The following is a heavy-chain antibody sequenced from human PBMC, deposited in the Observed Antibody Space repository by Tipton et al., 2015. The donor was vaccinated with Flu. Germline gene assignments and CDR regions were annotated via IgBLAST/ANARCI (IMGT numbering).Heavy chain of an antibody. CDR1: RFSVSSIVY. J-gene: IGHJ4*02. Sequence: TLSLTCAVSRFSVSSIVYWAWIRQPPGKGLEWLGSFYPSGASYYSPSLKSRVTMSLDTSKSQFSLMLRSVTAADTAVYYCARLSYYDVDLKNFYFDYWGQGALVTVSS. CDR3: ARLSYYDVDLKNFYFDY. D-gene: IGHD3-10*02. CDR2: FYPSGAS. V-gene: IGHV4-38-2*01.